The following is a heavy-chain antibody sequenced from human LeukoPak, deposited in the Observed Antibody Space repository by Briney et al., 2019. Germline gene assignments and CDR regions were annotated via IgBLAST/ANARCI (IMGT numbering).Heavy chain of an antibody. V-gene: IGHV3-21*05. CDR2: ISETSSFI. CDR1: GFTFSSYS. D-gene: IGHD4-17*01. CDR3: ARDLWGTTVTTDYFDS. J-gene: IGHJ4*02. Sequence: GGSLRLSCAASGFTFSSYSMNWVRQAPGKGLEWISYISETSSFIYYADSVKGRFTISRDNAKNSLYLQMISLRAEDMAVYYCARDLWGTTVTTDYFDSWGQGTLVTVSS.